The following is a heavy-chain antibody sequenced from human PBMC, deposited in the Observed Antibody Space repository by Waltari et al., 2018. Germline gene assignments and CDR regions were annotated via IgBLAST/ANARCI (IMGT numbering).Heavy chain of an antibody. J-gene: IGHJ5*02. CDR2: IIPIFGTA. CDR1: GYTFTSYD. D-gene: IGHD1-7*01. Sequence: QVQLVQSGAEVKKPGASVKVSCKASGYTFTSYDINWVRQAPGQGLEWMGGIIPIFGTANYAQKFQGRVTITADESTSTAYMELSSLRSEDTAVYYCARGNYGGSAYNWFDPWGQGTLVTVSS. V-gene: IGHV1-69*01. CDR3: ARGNYGGSAYNWFDP.